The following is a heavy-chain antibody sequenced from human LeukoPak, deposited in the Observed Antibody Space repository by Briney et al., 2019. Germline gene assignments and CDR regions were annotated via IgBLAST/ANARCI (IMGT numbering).Heavy chain of an antibody. CDR1: GYSFTSYW. Sequence: GKSLRISCKGSGYSFTSYWISWVRQMPGKGLEWMGRIDPSDSYTNYSPSFQGHVTISADKSISTAYLQWSSLKASDTAMYYCASFRGYSGYDDDYWGQGTLVTVSS. CDR3: ASFRGYSGYDDDY. V-gene: IGHV5-10-1*01. D-gene: IGHD5-12*01. J-gene: IGHJ4*02. CDR2: IDPSDSYT.